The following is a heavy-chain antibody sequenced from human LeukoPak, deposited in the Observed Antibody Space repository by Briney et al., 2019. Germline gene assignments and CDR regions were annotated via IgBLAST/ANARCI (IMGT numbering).Heavy chain of an antibody. V-gene: IGHV1-2*02. CDR2: INPNSGGT. D-gene: IGHD2-2*01. CDR1: GYTFTGYY. CDR3: ARGGLGYCSSTSCYHWFDP. J-gene: IGHJ5*02. Sequence: GASVKVSCKASGYTFTGYYMHWVRQAPGQGLEWMGWINPNSGGTNYAQKFQGRVTMTRDTSISTAYMELSRLRSDDTAVYYCARGGLGYCSSTSCYHWFDPWGQGTLVTVFS.